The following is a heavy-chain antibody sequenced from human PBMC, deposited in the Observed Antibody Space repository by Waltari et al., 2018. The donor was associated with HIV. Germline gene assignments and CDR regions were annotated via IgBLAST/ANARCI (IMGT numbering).Heavy chain of an antibody. D-gene: IGHD2-8*02. CDR2: IMSRGSTI. J-gene: IGHJ3*02. V-gene: IGHV3-48*03. CDR3: ASWWDAFDI. Sequence: EVQLVESGGGLVQPGGSLRLSCAASGFPFSSFEINWVCQAPGKGVEWGSDIMSRGSTIYYADSVKGRFTISRDNAKNSLYLQMNSLRAEDTAVYYCASWWDAFDIWGQGTMVTVSS. CDR1: GFPFSSFE.